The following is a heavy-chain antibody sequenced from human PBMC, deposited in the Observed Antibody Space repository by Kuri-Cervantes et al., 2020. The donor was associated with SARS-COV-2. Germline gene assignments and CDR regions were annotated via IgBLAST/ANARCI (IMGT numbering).Heavy chain of an antibody. V-gene: IGHV3-21*01. CDR2: ISGSGSYI. D-gene: IGHD6-13*01. CDR1: GFTFSGYT. CDR3: AREWTLPYSPNWFDP. Sequence: GESLKISCVGTGFTFSGYTMNWVRQAPGKAPQWVSSISGSGSYIYYADSVKGRFTISRDSAKNSLYLQMNSLRAEDTAVYYCAREWTLPYSPNWFDPWGQGTLVTVSS. J-gene: IGHJ5*02.